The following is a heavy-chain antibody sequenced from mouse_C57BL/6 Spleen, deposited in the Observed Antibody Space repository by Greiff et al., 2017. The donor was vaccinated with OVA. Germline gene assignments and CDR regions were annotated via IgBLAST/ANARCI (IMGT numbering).Heavy chain of an antibody. Sequence: VQLQQSGPGLVQPSQSLSITCTVSGFSLTSYGVHWVRQSPGKGLEWLGVIWRGGSTDYNAAFISRLSISKDNSKSQVFFKMNSLQADDTAIYYCARGDSIVIGGYFDVWGTGTTVTVSS. J-gene: IGHJ1*03. D-gene: IGHD2-5*01. CDR2: IWRGGST. V-gene: IGHV2-2*01. CDR3: ARGDSIVIGGYFDV. CDR1: GFSLTSYG.